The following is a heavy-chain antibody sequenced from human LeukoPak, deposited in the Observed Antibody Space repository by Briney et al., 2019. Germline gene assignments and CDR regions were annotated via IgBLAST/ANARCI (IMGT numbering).Heavy chain of an antibody. CDR3: ARAVISADSN. J-gene: IGHJ4*02. V-gene: IGHV3-7*01. CDR2: IKQDGSEK. Sequence: GGSLRLSCAASGLTFSSYWMSWVRQAPGKGLEWVATIKQDGSEKYYVDSVRGRFTISRDNAKNSLYLQMNSLRVEDTAVYYCARAVISADSNWGRGTLVTVSS. CDR1: GLTFSSYW. D-gene: IGHD2-2*01.